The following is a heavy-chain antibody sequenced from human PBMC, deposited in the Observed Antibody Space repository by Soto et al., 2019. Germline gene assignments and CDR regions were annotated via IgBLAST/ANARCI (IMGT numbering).Heavy chain of an antibody. CDR2: TYYRSKWYI. J-gene: IGHJ6*02. V-gene: IGHV6-1*01. D-gene: IGHD6-19*01. CDR3: ARLRVFIAVAGMANYYYYYGMDV. Sequence: HSQTLSLTCAISGDSVSSDSASWNWIRQSPSRGLERLGRTYYRSKWYIEYAPSVQSRITINPDTSKNQLSLQLNSLTPEDTAVYYCARLRVFIAVAGMANYYYYYGMDVWGQGTTVTVSS. CDR1: GDSVSSDSAS.